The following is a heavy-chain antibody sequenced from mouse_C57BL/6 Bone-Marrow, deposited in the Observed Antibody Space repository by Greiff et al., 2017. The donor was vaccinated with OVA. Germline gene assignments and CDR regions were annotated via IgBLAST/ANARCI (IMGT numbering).Heavy chain of an antibody. CDR3: ARDQERFAY. CDR2: ISDGGSYT. Sequence: EVQLVESGGGLVKPGGSLKLSCAASGFTFSSYAMSWVRQTPEKRLEWVATISDGGSYTYYPDNVKGRFTISRDNAKNNLYLQMSHLKSEDTAMYYCARDQERFAYWGQGTLVTVSA. D-gene: IGHD3-2*02. CDR1: GFTFSSYA. V-gene: IGHV5-4*01. J-gene: IGHJ3*01.